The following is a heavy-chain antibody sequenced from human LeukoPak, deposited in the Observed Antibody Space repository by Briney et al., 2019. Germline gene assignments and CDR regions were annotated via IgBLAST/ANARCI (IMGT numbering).Heavy chain of an antibody. J-gene: IGHJ3*02. CDR1: GYSISSGYY. CDR3: ARHRSGVVVPAADDAFDI. Sequence: SETLSLTCAVSGYSISSGYYCGWIQQPPGKGLEWIGSIYHSGSTYYNPSLKSRVTISVDTSKNQFSLKLSSVTAADTAVFYCARHRSGVVVPAADDAFDIWGQGTMVTVSS. D-gene: IGHD2-2*01. CDR2: IYHSGST. V-gene: IGHV4-38-2*01.